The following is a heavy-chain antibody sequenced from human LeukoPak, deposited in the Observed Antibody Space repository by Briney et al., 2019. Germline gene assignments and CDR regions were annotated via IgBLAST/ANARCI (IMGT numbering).Heavy chain of an antibody. CDR2: IYYSGST. D-gene: IGHD3-22*01. CDR3: AREAQYYYDSGGPITPYFDY. V-gene: IGHV4-59*01. CDR1: GGSISIYY. J-gene: IGHJ4*02. Sequence: SETLSLTCTVSGGSISIYYWSWIRQPPGKGLEWIGYIYYSGSTNYNPSLKSRVTISVDTSKNQFSLKLSSVTAADTAVYYCAREAQYYYDSGGPITPYFDYWGQGTLVTVSS.